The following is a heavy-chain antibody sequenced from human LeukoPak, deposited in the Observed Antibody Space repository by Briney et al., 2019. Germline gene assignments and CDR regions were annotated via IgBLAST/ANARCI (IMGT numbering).Heavy chain of an antibody. V-gene: IGHV1-2*02. CDR1: GYTFTGYY. CDR3: ARDRGGGCSGGSCFYYYMDV. D-gene: IGHD2-15*01. CDR2: INPNSGGT. Sequence: GASVKVSCKASGYTFTGYYMHWVRQAPGQGLEWMGWINPNSGGTNYAQKFQGRVTTTRDTSISTAYMELSRLRSDDTAVYYCARDRGGGCSGGSCFYYYMDVWGKGTTVTISS. J-gene: IGHJ6*03.